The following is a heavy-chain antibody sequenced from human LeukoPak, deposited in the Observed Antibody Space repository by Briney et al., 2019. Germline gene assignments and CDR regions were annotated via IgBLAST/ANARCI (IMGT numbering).Heavy chain of an antibody. CDR2: TKQDGSEK. V-gene: IGHV3-7*01. CDR3: ARAPGEGWFDP. J-gene: IGHJ5*02. CDR1: GFTFSSYW. D-gene: IGHD4-17*01. Sequence: GGSLRLSCAASGFTFSSYWMSWVRQAPGKGLEWVASTKQDGSEKYYVDSVKGRFTISRDNAKNSLYLQMNSLRAEDTALYYCARAPGEGWFDPWGQGTLVTVSS.